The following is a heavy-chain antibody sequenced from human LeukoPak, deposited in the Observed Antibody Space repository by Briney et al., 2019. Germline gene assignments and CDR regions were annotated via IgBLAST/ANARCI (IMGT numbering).Heavy chain of an antibody. CDR1: GYTFTGYY. D-gene: IGHD2-15*01. Sequence: ASVKVSCKASGYTFTGYYMHWVRQAPGQGLEWMGWINPNSGGTNYAQKFQGRVTMTRDTSISTAYMELSRLRSGDTAVYYCASEKKKGYCSGGSCGNKFDYWGQGTLVTVSS. CDR3: ASEKKKGYCSGGSCGNKFDY. CDR2: INPNSGGT. J-gene: IGHJ4*02. V-gene: IGHV1-2*02.